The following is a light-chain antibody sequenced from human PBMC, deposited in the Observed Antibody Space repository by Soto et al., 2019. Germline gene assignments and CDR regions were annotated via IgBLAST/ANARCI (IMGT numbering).Light chain of an antibody. CDR1: QSISSSY. V-gene: IGKV3D-20*02. Sequence: EIVMPQSPATLSVSPGERATLSCRASQSISSSYLAWYQQKPGQAPRLLIYSPSSRATGIPDRFSGSGSGTDFTLTISSLEPEDFAVYYCQQRSNWPLTFGGGTKVDIK. CDR3: QQRSNWPLT. CDR2: SPS. J-gene: IGKJ4*01.